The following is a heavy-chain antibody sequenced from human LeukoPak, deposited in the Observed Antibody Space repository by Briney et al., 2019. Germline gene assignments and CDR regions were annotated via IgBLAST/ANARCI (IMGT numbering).Heavy chain of an antibody. CDR1: GGSISSYY. CDR2: IYYSGST. Sequence: SETLSLTCTVSGGSISSYYWSWIRQPPGKGLEWIGYIYYSGSTNYNPSLKSRVTISVDTSKNQFSLKLSSVTAADTAVYYCARARVVANAYYFDYWGQGTLVTVSS. D-gene: IGHD5-12*01. J-gene: IGHJ4*02. CDR3: ARARVVANAYYFDY. V-gene: IGHV4-59*08.